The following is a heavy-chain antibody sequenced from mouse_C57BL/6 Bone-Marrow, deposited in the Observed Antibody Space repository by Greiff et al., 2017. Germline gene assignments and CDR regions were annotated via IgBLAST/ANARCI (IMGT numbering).Heavy chain of an antibody. Sequence: EVKLMESEGGLVQPGSSMKLSCTASGFTFSDYYMAWVRQVPEKGLEWVANINYDGSSTYYLDSLKSRFIISRDNAKNILYLQMSSLKSEDTATYYCARDPYDYDEWYFDVWGTGTTVTVSS. D-gene: IGHD2-4*01. CDR3: ARDPYDYDEWYFDV. CDR2: INYDGSST. J-gene: IGHJ1*03. CDR1: GFTFSDYY. V-gene: IGHV5-16*01.